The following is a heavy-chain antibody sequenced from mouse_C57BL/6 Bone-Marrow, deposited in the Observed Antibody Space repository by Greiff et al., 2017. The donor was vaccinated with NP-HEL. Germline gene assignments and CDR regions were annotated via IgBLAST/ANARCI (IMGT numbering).Heavy chain of an antibody. CDR3: AKWIYYYGTDAMDY. D-gene: IGHD1-1*01. V-gene: IGHV2-4*01. CDR2: IWSGGST. Sequence: VQLQQSGPGLVQPSQSLSITCTVSGFSLTSYGVHWVRQPPGKGLEWLGVIWSGGSTDYNAAFISRLSISKDNSKSQVFFKMNSLQADDTAIYYCAKWIYYYGTDAMDYWGQGTSVTVAS. CDR1: GFSLTSYG. J-gene: IGHJ4*01.